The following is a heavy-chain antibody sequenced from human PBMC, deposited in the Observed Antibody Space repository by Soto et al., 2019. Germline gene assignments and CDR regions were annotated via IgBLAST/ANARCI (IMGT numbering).Heavy chain of an antibody. Sequence: QVRLQESGPGLVKPSETLSLTCAVSGTSFGTYYWSWSRQPPGKGLEWIGNIFYSGHRKYNPSLKSRLTISVDPPKNQISLRLTSVTAADTAVYYCAREGGGYRFDYWGQGALVTFSS. D-gene: IGHD1-26*01. CDR3: AREGGGYRFDY. CDR2: IFYSGHR. J-gene: IGHJ4*02. V-gene: IGHV4-59*01. CDR1: GTSFGTYY.